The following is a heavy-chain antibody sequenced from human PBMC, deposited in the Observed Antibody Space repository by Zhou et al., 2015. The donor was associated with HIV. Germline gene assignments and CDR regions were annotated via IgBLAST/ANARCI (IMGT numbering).Heavy chain of an antibody. V-gene: IGHV1-69*01. CDR3: ARGAVQWEPSVGWFDP. CDR1: GGTFSSYA. CDR2: IIPIFGTA. D-gene: IGHD1-26*01. Sequence: QVQLVQSGAEVKKPGSSVKVSCKASGGTFSSYAISWVRQAPGQGLEWMGGIIPIFGTANYAQKFQGRVTITADESTSTAYMELSSLRSEDTAVYYCARGAVQWEPSVGWFDPGAREPWSPVSS. J-gene: IGHJ5*02.